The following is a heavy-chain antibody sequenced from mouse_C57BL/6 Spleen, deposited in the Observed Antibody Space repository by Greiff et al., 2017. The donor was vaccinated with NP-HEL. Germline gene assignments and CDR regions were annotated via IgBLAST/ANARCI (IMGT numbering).Heavy chain of an antibody. CDR1: GFTFSSYA. D-gene: IGHD4-1*01. J-gene: IGHJ2*01. CDR2: ISDGGSYT. Sequence: DVMLVESGGGLVKPGGSLKLSCAASGFTFSSYAMSWVRQTPEKRLEWVATISDGGSYTYYPDNVKGRFTISRDNAKNNLYLQMSHLKSEDTAMYYCARNWDGASYYFDYWGQGTTLTVSS. CDR3: ARNWDGASYYFDY. V-gene: IGHV5-4*03.